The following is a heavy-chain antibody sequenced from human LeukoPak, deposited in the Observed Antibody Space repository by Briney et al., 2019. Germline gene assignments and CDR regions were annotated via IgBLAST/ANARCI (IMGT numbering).Heavy chain of an antibody. J-gene: IGHJ4*02. CDR1: GFTFSIYR. CDR3: ASGPDGSEVSFDY. Sequence: GGSLRLSCAASGFTFSIYRMNWVRQAPGKGLEWVSSISSGSSHIYYADSVKGRFTISRDNAKNSLYLQMNSLRAEDTAVYYCASGPDGSEVSFDYWGQGTLVTVSS. D-gene: IGHD5-24*01. V-gene: IGHV3-21*01. CDR2: ISSGSSHI.